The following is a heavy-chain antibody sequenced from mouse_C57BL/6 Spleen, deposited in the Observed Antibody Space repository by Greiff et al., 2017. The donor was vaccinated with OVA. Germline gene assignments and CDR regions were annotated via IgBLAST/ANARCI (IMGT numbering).Heavy chain of an antibody. V-gene: IGHV5-17*01. CDR2: ISSGSSTI. Sequence: DVKLVESGGGLVKPGGSLKLSCAASGFTFSDYGMHWVRQAPEKGLEWVAYISSGSSTIYYADTVKGRFTISRDNAKNTLFLQMTSLRSEDTAMYYCARTDGSRDFDYWGQGTTLTVSS. CDR1: GFTFSDYG. CDR3: ARTDGSRDFDY. J-gene: IGHJ2*01. D-gene: IGHD1-1*01.